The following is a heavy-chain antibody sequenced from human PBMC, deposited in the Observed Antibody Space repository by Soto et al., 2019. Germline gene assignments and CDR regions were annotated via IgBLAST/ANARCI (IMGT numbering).Heavy chain of an antibody. Sequence: PGESLKISCKGSGYSFTSYWIGWVRQMPGKGLEWMGIIYPGDSDTRYSPSFQGQVTISADKSISTAYLQRSSLKASDTAMYYCARHPRPTHATTYYFDYWGQGTLVTVSS. CDR1: GYSFTSYW. CDR2: IYPGDSDT. CDR3: ARHPRPTHATTYYFDY. V-gene: IGHV5-51*01. D-gene: IGHD1-1*01. J-gene: IGHJ4*02.